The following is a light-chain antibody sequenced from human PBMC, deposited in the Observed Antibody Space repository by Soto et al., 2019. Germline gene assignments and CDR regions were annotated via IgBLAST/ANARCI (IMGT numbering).Light chain of an antibody. J-gene: IGKJ1*01. CDR1: QSVSSSY. CDR2: AAS. Sequence: EIVLTQSTGTLSLSPGERATLSCRASQSVSSSYLAWYQQKPGQAPRLLIYAASNRATGIPNRFSGSGSGTDFTLTISRLEPEDFAVYYCQQYGSSPQTFGQGTRVEIK. V-gene: IGKV3-20*01. CDR3: QQYGSSPQT.